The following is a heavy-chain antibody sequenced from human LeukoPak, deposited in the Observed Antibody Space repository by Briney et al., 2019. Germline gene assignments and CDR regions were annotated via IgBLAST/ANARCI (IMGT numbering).Heavy chain of an antibody. CDR2: IIPIFGTA. J-gene: IGHJ5*02. Sequence: SVKVSCKASGYTFTGYYMHWVRQAPGQGLEWMGGIIPIFGTANYAQKFQGRVTITADESTSTAYMELSSLRSEDTAVYYCARAEVRGVIITSWFDPWGQGTLVTVSS. D-gene: IGHD3-10*01. CDR3: ARAEVRGVIITSWFDP. V-gene: IGHV1-69*13. CDR1: GYTFTGYY.